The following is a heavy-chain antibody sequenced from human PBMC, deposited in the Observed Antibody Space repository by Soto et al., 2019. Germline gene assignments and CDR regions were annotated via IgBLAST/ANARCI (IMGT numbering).Heavy chain of an antibody. Sequence: QVQLVQSGAEVKKPGASVKVSCKASGYTFTSYYMHWVRQAPGQGLEWMGIINPSGGSTSYAQKFQGRVTMTRDTSTSTVYMELSSLRSEDTAVDYCAKSGGYYGSGSGYYGMDVWGQGTTVTVSS. V-gene: IGHV1-46*01. J-gene: IGHJ6*02. CDR2: INPSGGST. CDR3: AKSGGYYGSGSGYYGMDV. CDR1: GYTFTSYY. D-gene: IGHD3-10*01.